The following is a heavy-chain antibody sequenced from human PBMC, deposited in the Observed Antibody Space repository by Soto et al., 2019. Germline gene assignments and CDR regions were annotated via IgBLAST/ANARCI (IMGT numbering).Heavy chain of an antibody. J-gene: IGHJ1*01. D-gene: IGHD4-17*01. Sequence: ASVKVSCKASGYTFTGYYMHWVRQAPGQGLEWMGWINPNSGGTNYAQKFQGWVTMTRDTSISTAYMELSRLRSDDTAVYYCARGDDYGDYTVEYCQHWGQGTLVTVSS. CDR3: ARGDDYGDYTVEYCQH. CDR2: INPNSGGT. CDR1: GYTFTGYY. V-gene: IGHV1-2*04.